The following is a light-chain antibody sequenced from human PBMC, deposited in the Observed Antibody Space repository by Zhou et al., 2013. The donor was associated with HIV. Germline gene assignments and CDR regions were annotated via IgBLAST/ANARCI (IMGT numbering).Light chain of an antibody. J-gene: IGKJ2*01. CDR3: QQYGSSPYT. CDR2: GAS. Sequence: EVVMTQSPATLSVSPGDRVILSCRASQSVSSSYLAWYQQKPGQAPRLLIYGASSRATGIPDRFSGSGSGTDFTLTISRLEPEDFAVYYCQQYGSSPYTFGQGTKLEIK. V-gene: IGKV3-20*01. CDR1: QSVSSSY.